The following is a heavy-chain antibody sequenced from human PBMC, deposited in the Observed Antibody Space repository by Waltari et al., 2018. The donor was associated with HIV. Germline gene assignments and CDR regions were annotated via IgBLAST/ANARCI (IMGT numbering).Heavy chain of an antibody. CDR3: ARGDVGDFWSGFFSL. CDR1: GGSLSSGIYY. J-gene: IGHJ4*02. CDR2: IYSTGNT. Sequence: QVQLQESGPGLVRPSEALSLTCTVSGGSLSSGIYYWSWVRQPAGKRLEWIGRIYSTGNTNYNPALMSRATISMDTSKNQLSLKLTSVTAADTAMYYCARGDVGDFWSGFFSLWGQGTQVTVSS. V-gene: IGHV4-61*02. D-gene: IGHD3-3*01.